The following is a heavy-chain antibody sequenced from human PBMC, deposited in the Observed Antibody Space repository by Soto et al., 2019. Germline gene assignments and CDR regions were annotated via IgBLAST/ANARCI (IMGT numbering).Heavy chain of an antibody. V-gene: IGHV1-2*02. D-gene: IGHD1-1*01. CDR1: GYIFTDYY. CDR3: ARRAETNGWNGFGADKYYFDF. J-gene: IGHJ4*02. CDR2: MNPNTGDS. Sequence: ASVKVSCKASGYIFTDYYMHWVRQAPGQGLERVGWMNPNTGDSSYAQKFQGRVTMTSDTSITTAHMELSSLRSEDTAVYYCARRAETNGWNGFGADKYYFDFWGQGTLVTGLL.